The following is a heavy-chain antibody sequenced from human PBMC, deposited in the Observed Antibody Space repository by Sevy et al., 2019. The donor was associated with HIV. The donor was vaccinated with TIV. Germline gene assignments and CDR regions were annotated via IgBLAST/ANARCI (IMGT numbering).Heavy chain of an antibody. Sequence: GGSLRLSCAASGFTFRTYSMYGVRQAPVKGLEWVALISFDGNYTKYADSVKGRFTISRDNSNNRLDLQMSSLRVEDTAVYYCARDPNQDAFDIWGQGTVVTVSS. V-gene: IGHV3-30-3*01. D-gene: IGHD2-2*01. CDR1: GFTFRTYS. J-gene: IGHJ3*02. CDR3: ARDPNQDAFDI. CDR2: ISFDGNYT.